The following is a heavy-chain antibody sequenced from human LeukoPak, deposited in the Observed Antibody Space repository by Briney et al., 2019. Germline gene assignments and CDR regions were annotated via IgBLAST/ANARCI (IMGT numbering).Heavy chain of an antibody. CDR1: GFTLSSYG. CDR2: ISYAGSNK. J-gene: IGHJ1*01. V-gene: IGHV3-30*03. Sequence: GRSLRLSCAASGFTLSSYGMHWVRQAPGKGLEWVAVISYAGSNKYYVDSVKGRFTISSDNSKNTLYLQMNSLKAEDTAIYYCARAQDYCSGSTCYGYFQYWGQGTLVTVSS. D-gene: IGHD2-15*01. CDR3: ARAQDYCSGSTCYGYFQY.